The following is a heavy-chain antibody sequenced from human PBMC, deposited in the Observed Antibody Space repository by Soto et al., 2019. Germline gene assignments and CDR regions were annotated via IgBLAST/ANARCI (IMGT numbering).Heavy chain of an antibody. V-gene: IGHV1-2*04. CDR3: ARDGSHAIWSGHHTGYLNGMDV. D-gene: IGHD3-3*01. CDR1: GYTFTGYY. Sequence: QVQLVQSGAEVKKPGASVKLSCKTSGYTFTGYYLNWVRQAPGQGLEWMGCINPNTGGTNYAQKFQDWVTMTRDTSINTAYMELSSLRSDETAVYYCARDGSHAIWSGHHTGYLNGMDVWGQGTTVTVSS. CDR2: INPNTGGT. J-gene: IGHJ6*02.